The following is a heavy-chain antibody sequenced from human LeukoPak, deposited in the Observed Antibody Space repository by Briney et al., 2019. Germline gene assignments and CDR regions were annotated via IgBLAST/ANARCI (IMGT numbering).Heavy chain of an antibody. CDR3: ARIVKRVSNWNDVGI. J-gene: IGHJ4*02. D-gene: IGHD1-20*01. CDR2: INPNSGGT. V-gene: IGHV1-2*02. Sequence: ASVKVSCKASGYTFTGYYMHWVRQAPGQGLEWMGWINPNSGGTNYAQKFQGRVTMTRDTSISTAYMELSRLRSDDTAVYYCARIVKRVSNWNDVGIWGQGTLVTVSS. CDR1: GYTFTGYY.